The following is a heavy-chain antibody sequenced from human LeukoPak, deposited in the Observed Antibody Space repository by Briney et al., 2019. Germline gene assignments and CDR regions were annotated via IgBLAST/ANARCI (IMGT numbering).Heavy chain of an antibody. CDR2: INPNSGGT. J-gene: IGHJ4*02. CDR3: ARREAAAMVSELDY. D-gene: IGHD5-18*01. V-gene: IGHV1-2*02. CDR1: GYTFTGYY. Sequence: GASVKVSCKASGYTFTGYYIHWVRQAPGQGLEWMGWINPNSGGTNYAQKFQGRVTMTRDTSISTAYMELSRLRSDDTAVYYCARREAAAMVSELDYWGQGTLVTVSS.